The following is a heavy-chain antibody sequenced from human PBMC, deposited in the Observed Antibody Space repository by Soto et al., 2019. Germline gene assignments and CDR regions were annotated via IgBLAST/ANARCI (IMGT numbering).Heavy chain of an antibody. D-gene: IGHD2-15*01. V-gene: IGHV1-69*04. J-gene: IGHJ5*02. CDR2: IIXILGIX. CDR1: GGTFSIYT. CDR3: AREAVVAGTWFDP. Sequence: XVKVSCKASGGTFSIYTICRVRQAPGQVLKWMGRIIXILGIXNYAQKFQGRXXITADKSXXKAYMELSSLRSEETAVYYCAREAVVAGTWFDPWGQGTLVTVSS.